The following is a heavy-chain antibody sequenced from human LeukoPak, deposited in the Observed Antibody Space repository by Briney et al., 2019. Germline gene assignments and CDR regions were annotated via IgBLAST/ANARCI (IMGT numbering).Heavy chain of an antibody. CDR3: ARASLDFWSGYSAERLIDY. V-gene: IGHV1-2*02. CDR2: INPNSGGT. J-gene: IGHJ4*02. Sequence: GASVKVSCKASGYTFTGYYMHWVRQAPGQGLEWMGWINPNSGGTNYAQKFQGRVTMTRDTSISTAYMELSRLRSDDTAVYYCARASLDFWSGYSAERLIDYWGQGTLVTVSS. CDR1: GYTFTGYY. D-gene: IGHD3-3*01.